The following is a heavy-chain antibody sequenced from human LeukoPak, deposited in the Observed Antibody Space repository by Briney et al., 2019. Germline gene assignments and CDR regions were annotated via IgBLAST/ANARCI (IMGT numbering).Heavy chain of an antibody. Sequence: SQTLSLTCTVPGGSISSGDYYWSWIRQPPGKGLEWIGYIYYSGSTYYNPSLKSRVTIPVDTSKTQFSLKLSSVTAADTAVYYCAREYYYDSSGYYFDYWGQGTLVTVSS. CDR1: GGSISSGDYY. J-gene: IGHJ4*02. CDR2: IYYSGST. CDR3: AREYYYDSSGYYFDY. V-gene: IGHV4-30-4*01. D-gene: IGHD3-22*01.